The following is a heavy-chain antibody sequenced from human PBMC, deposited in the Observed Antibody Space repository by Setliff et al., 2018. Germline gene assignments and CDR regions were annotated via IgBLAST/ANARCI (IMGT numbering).Heavy chain of an antibody. Sequence: PSETLSLTCAVYGGSFTDHFWSWIRQPPGKGLEWIGEINHSGSTNYNPSLKSRLSISVDASKNQFSLKLTSVTAADTAVYYCARRYNFWSGYFDYWGQGTLVTVPQ. CDR3: ARRYNFWSGYFDY. V-gene: IGHV4-34*01. CDR2: INHSGST. J-gene: IGHJ4*02. CDR1: GGSFTDHF. D-gene: IGHD3-3*01.